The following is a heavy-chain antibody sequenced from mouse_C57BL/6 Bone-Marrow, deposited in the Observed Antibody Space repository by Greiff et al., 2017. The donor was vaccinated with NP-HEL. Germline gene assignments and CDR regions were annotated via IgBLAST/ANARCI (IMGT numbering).Heavy chain of an antibody. J-gene: IGHJ1*03. D-gene: IGHD1-1*01. Sequence: VQLQQSGPVLVKPGASVKMSCKASGYTFTDYYMNWVKQSHGKSLEWIGVINPYNGGTSYNQKFKGKATLTVDKSSSTAYMELNSLTSEDSAVYYCASKGFITTVVAEDWYFDVWGTGTTVTVSS. V-gene: IGHV1-19*01. CDR1: GYTFTDYY. CDR3: ASKGFITTVVAEDWYFDV. CDR2: INPYNGGT.